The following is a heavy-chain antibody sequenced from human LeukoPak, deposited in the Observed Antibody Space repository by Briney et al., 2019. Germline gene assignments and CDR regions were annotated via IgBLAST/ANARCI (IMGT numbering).Heavy chain of an antibody. J-gene: IGHJ4*02. V-gene: IGHV3-48*01. D-gene: IGHD3-22*01. CDR2: ISSGSSLI. CDR3: APTYYYESSGHQ. Sequence: GGSLRLSCVASGSTLRSYSMNWVRQAPGKGLEWDSYISSGSSLIHYADSVKGRFTISRDNAKNSLYLQMNNLRVEDTAVYYCAPTYYYESSGHQGGQGTLVTVSA. CDR1: GSTLRSYS.